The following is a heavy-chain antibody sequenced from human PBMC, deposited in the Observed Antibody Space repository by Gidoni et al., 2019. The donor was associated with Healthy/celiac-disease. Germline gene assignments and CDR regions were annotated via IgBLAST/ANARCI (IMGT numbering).Heavy chain of an antibody. CDR1: GFTFSSYG. D-gene: IGHD6-19*01. Sequence: QVQLVESGGGVVQPGRSLRLSCAASGFTFSSYGMHWVRQAPGKGLEWVAVISYDGSNKYYADSVKGRFTISRDNSKNTLYLQMNSLRAEDTAVYYCAKDSRIAVAGYWGQGTLVTVSS. J-gene: IGHJ4*02. CDR3: AKDSRIAVAGY. CDR2: ISYDGSNK. V-gene: IGHV3-30*18.